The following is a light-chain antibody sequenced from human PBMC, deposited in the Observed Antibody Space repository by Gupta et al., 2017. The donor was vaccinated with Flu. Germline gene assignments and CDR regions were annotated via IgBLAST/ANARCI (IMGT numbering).Light chain of an antibody. CDR2: GAS. J-gene: IGKJ2*03. V-gene: IGKV1-5*01. CDR3: QQYDGDDWSS. Sequence: LSAFVDDRVSMSCWSSQAIRNWLAWYQQKPGKAPKLLIYGASSLQGGVPYRFSGSGSGTDFSLTISSLQAEDAATYFCQQYDGDDWSSFGQGTXLEI. CDR1: QAIRNW.